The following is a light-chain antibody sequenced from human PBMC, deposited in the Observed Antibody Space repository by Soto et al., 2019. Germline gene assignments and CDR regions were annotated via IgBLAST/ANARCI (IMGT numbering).Light chain of an antibody. CDR1: QSVSNY. Sequence: DTQMTQSPSSLSASVGDRVTITCRASQSVSNYLNWYQQKPGKVPRLLIFAASTLQSGAPSRFRGAGSETDFTLTINGLQPEDVATYYCQKYNSAPWTFGQGTKVEIK. CDR3: QKYNSAPWT. CDR2: AAS. V-gene: IGKV1-27*01. J-gene: IGKJ1*01.